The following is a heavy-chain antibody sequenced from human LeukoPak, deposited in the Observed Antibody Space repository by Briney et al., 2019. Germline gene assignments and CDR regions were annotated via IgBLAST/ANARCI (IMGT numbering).Heavy chain of an antibody. J-gene: IGHJ5*02. CDR1: GLTFSSYE. CDR3: ARHIGQYYDFWSGYGDSNWFDP. CDR2: IYYSGST. D-gene: IGHD3-3*01. Sequence: GSLRLSCAASGLTFSSYEMNWIRQPPGKGLEWIGSIYYSGSTYYNPSLKSRVTISVDTSKNQFSLKLSSVTAADTAVYYCARHIGQYYDFWSGYGDSNWFDPWGQGTLVTVSS. V-gene: IGHV4-39*01.